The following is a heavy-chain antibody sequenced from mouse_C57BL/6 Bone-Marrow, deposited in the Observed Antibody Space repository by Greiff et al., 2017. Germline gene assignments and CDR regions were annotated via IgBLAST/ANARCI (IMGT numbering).Heavy chain of an antibody. D-gene: IGHD1-1*01. CDR2: INYDGSST. CDR3: DRLLRYRYFDV. CDR1: GFTFSDYY. Sequence: EVQLVESEGGLVQPGSSMKLSCTASGFTFSDYYMAWVRQVPEKGLEWVANINYDGSSTYYLDSLKSRFIISRDNAKNILYLQMSSLKSEDTATYYWDRLLRYRYFDVWGTGTTVTVSS. J-gene: IGHJ1*03. V-gene: IGHV5-16*01.